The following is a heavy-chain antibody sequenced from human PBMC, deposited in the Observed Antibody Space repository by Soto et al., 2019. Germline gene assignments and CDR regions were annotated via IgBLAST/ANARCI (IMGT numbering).Heavy chain of an antibody. Sequence: ESGGGLVQPGGSLRLSCAASVFTFSSYEINWVRQAPGKGLEWVSYINSSGSTIYYADSVKGRFTISRDNAKNSLYLQMNSLRAEDTAVYYCARDGQLNYWGQGTLVTVSS. CDR1: VFTFSSYE. CDR2: INSSGSTI. J-gene: IGHJ4*02. D-gene: IGHD6-6*01. V-gene: IGHV3-48*03. CDR3: ARDGQLNY.